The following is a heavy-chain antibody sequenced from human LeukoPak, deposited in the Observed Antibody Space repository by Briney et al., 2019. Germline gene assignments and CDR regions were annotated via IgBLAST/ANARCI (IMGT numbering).Heavy chain of an antibody. CDR1: GFIFDDYA. CDR3: AKGVKWYFDL. CDR2: ISGDGGST. J-gene: IGHJ2*01. Sequence: PGGSLRLSCAASGFIFDDYAMHWVRQAPGKGLEWVSLISGDGGSTFYADSVKGRFTISRDNSKNSLHLQMNSLETEDAALYFCAKGVKWYFDLWGRGTLVTVAS. V-gene: IGHV3-43*02.